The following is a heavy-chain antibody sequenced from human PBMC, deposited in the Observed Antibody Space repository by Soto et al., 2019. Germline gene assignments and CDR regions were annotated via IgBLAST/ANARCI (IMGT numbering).Heavy chain of an antibody. Sequence: ASVKVSCKVSGYTPTELSMHWVRQAPGKGLEWMGGFDPEDGETIYAQKFQGRVTMTEDTSTDTAYMELSSLRSEDTAVYYCATVPRITIFGVVNPYYFDYWGQGTLVTVSS. D-gene: IGHD3-3*01. CDR3: ATVPRITIFGVVNPYYFDY. J-gene: IGHJ4*02. CDR2: FDPEDGET. V-gene: IGHV1-24*01. CDR1: GYTPTELS.